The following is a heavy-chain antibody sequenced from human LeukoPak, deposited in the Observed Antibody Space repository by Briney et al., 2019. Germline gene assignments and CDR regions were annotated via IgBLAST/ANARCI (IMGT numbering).Heavy chain of an antibody. CDR3: ARDHRYCSSTSCYIGFDY. CDR1: GGSISSGSYY. Sequence: TLSLTCTVSGGSISSGSYYWSWIRQPAGKGLEWIGRIYTSGSTNYNPSLKSRVTISVDTSKNQFSLKPSSVTAADTAVYYCARDHRYCSSTSCYIGFDYWGQGTLVTVSS. J-gene: IGHJ4*02. CDR2: IYTSGST. D-gene: IGHD2-2*02. V-gene: IGHV4-61*02.